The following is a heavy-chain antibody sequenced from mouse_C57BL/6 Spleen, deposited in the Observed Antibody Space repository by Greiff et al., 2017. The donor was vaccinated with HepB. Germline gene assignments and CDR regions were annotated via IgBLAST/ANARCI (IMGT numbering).Heavy chain of an antibody. J-gene: IGHJ3*01. CDR1: GYTFTSYW. CDR2: IHPNSCST. Sequence: VQLQQPGAELVKPGASVKLSCKASGYTFTSYWMHWVKRRPGQGLEWIGMIHPNSCSTHYNEQFKSKATLTVDKSSSTAYMPLSSLTSEDSAVYYGARSEGYPAWFAYWGQGTLVTVSA. D-gene: IGHD2-14*01. V-gene: IGHV1-64*01. CDR3: ARSEGYPAWFAY.